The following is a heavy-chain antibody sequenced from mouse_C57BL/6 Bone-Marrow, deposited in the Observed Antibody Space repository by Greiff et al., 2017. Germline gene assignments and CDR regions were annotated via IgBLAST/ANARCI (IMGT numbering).Heavy chain of an antibody. CDR1: GFTFSSYA. CDR2: ISDGGSYT. D-gene: IGHD1-1*01. J-gene: IGHJ1*03. V-gene: IGHV5-4*01. CDR3: ARDRGVVATRGLYWYFDV. Sequence: EVKLVESGGGLVKPGGSLKLSCAASGFTFSSYAMSWVRQTPEKRLEWVATISDGGSYTSYPDNVKGRFTISRDNAKNNLDLQMSHLKSEDTAMYYCARDRGVVATRGLYWYFDVWGTGTTVTVSS.